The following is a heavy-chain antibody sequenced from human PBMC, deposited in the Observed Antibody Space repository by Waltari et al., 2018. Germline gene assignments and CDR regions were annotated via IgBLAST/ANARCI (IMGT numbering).Heavy chain of an antibody. D-gene: IGHD3-3*01. V-gene: IGHV4-39*01. Sequence: QMELQESGPRLVKPSETLSLTCNVSGDSISGSRNYWAGLRQPPGKNLQWIGSIYYSGTTYYNPSLKGRFAISVDTSRNQFSLNVNSVTAADTGIYYCARQLRFVDWIPRYFDSWGRGTLATVSS. J-gene: IGHJ4*02. CDR3: ARQLRFVDWIPRYFDS. CDR2: IYYSGTT. CDR1: GDSISGSRNY.